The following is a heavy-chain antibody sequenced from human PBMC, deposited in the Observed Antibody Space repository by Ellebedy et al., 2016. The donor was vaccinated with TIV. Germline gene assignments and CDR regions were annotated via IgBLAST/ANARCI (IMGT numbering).Heavy chain of an antibody. V-gene: IGHV3-7*01. Sequence: GESLKISXAASGFTFSSYWMQWVRQVPGKGLEWVANIKQDGSAKYYVDSVKGRFTISRDNAKNSVYLQMSNLRAEDTAVYYCARRYMDVWGKGTTVTVSS. J-gene: IGHJ6*03. CDR3: ARRYMDV. CDR1: GFTFSSYW. CDR2: IKQDGSAK.